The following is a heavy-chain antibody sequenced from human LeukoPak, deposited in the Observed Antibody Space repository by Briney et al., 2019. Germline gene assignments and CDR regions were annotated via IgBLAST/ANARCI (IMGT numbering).Heavy chain of an antibody. CDR1: GGSISSSSYY. CDR2: IYYSGST. D-gene: IGHD3-9*01. V-gene: IGHV4-39*07. Sequence: SETLSLTCTVSGGSISSSSYYWGWIRQPPGKGLEWIGSIYYSGSTYYNPSLKSRVTISVDTSKNQFSLKLSSVTAADTAVYYCANQYYDILTVDDAFDIWGQGTMVTVSS. CDR3: ANQYYDILTVDDAFDI. J-gene: IGHJ3*02.